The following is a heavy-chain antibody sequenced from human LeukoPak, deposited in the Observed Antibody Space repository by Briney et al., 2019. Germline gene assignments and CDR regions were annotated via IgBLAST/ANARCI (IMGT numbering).Heavy chain of an antibody. J-gene: IGHJ4*02. D-gene: IGHD2-15*01. CDR2: IKQDGGEK. CDR3: ARDKAVGATLFDY. Sequence: PGGSLRLSCAASGFTFTSYWMSWVRQAPGKGLEWVANIKQDGGEKYYVDSVKGRFTISRENARNSLCLQMNSLRAEDTAVYYCARDKAVGATLFDYWGQGTLVTVSS. CDR1: GFTFTSYW. V-gene: IGHV3-7*04.